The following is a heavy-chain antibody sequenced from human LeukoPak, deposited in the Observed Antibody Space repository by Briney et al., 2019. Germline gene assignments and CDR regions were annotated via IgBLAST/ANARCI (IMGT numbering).Heavy chain of an antibody. V-gene: IGHV4-38-2*02. J-gene: IGHJ6*03. Sequence: PSETLSLTCTVSGYSVSSGHYWGWIRQPPGKGLEWIGSIHQSGRTYYNPSFKGRVIISVDTSKNQFSLKLTSVTAADTAVYHCVSKGSLAARQDYNYYYMDVWGKGTTVTVSS. D-gene: IGHD6-6*01. CDR3: VSKGSLAARQDYNYYYMDV. CDR2: IHQSGRT. CDR1: GYSVSSGHY.